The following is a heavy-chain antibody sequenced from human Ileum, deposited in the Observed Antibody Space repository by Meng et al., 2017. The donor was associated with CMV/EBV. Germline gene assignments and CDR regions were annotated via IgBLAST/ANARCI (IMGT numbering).Heavy chain of an antibody. D-gene: IGHD4-17*01. V-gene: IGHV1-46*01. J-gene: IGHJ4*02. CDR3: ARARDYGPIDY. CDR2: FNPSGGYT. Sequence: WVRQAPGQGLEWMGVFNPSGGYTNYAQDFKGRVTMTRDTSTTTVSMDLSSLRSEDTAVYYCARARDYGPIDYWGQGTLVTVSS.